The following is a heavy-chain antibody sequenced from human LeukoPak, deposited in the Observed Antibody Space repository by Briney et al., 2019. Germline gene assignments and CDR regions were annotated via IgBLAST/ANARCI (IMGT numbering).Heavy chain of an antibody. CDR1: GFTFSSYE. J-gene: IGHJ6*03. Sequence: PGGSLRLSCAASGFTFSSYEMNWVRQAPGKGLEWVSYISSSSSTIYYADSVKGRFTISRDNAKNSLYLQMNSLRAEDTAVYYCAREEDIVVVPAATLSYYYYYYMDVWGKGTTVTVSS. CDR2: ISSSSSTI. V-gene: IGHV3-48*03. CDR3: AREEDIVVVPAATLSYYYYYYMDV. D-gene: IGHD2-2*01.